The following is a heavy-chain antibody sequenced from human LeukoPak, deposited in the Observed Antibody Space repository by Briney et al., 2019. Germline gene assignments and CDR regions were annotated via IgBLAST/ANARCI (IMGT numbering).Heavy chain of an antibody. V-gene: IGHV3-21*01. CDR2: ISSSSSYI. CDR3: ARDRTQGYYGMDV. J-gene: IGHJ6*02. CDR1: GFTFSSSW. Sequence: GGSLRLSCAASGFTFSSSWMHWVRQAPGKGLEWVSSISSSSSYIYYADSVKGRFTISRDNAKNSLYLQMNSLRAEDTAVYYCARDRTQGYYGMDVWGQGTTVTVSS.